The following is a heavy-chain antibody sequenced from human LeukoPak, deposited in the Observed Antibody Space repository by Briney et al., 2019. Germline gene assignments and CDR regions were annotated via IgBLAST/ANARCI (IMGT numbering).Heavy chain of an antibody. CDR3: ARVPLGYSVAYYFDY. CDR2: ISSSGST. Sequence: PSETLSLTCTVSRGSISASIRSYYWSWLRQPPGKGLEWIGYISSSGSTNDNPSLRSRVTISVDTSKNQFFLNLSSVSAADTAVYYCARVPLGYSVAYYFDYWGPGTLVTVSP. D-gene: IGHD5/OR15-5a*01. J-gene: IGHJ4*02. V-gene: IGHV4-4*09. CDR1: RGSISASIRSYY.